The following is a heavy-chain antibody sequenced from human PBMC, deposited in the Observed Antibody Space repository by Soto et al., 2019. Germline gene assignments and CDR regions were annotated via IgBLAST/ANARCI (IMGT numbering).Heavy chain of an antibody. Sequence: PSETLSLTCAVYGGSFSGYYLGWIRQPPGKGLEWIGEINHSGSTNYNPSLKSRVTISVDTSKNQFSLKLSFVTAADTAVYYCASGHSSGYYDWFDPWGQGTLVTVYS. CDR3: ASGHSSGYYDWFDP. D-gene: IGHD3-22*01. CDR2: INHSGST. CDR1: GGSFSGYY. V-gene: IGHV4-34*01. J-gene: IGHJ5*02.